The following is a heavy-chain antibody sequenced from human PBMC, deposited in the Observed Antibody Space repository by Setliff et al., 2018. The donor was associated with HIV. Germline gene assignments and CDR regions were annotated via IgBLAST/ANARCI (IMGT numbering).Heavy chain of an antibody. J-gene: IGHJ6*03. CDR1: GFTFSNYW. Sequence: PGGSLRLSCVASGFTFSNYWMHWVRQVPGKGLVWVSRINSDGSTITYADSVKDRFTISRDNAKSTLYLHLRVEDSAIFYCAKGVGHNFYFMDVWGKGITVTVSS. CDR3: AKGVGHNFYFMDV. D-gene: IGHD3-10*01. CDR2: INSDGSTI. V-gene: IGHV3-74*03.